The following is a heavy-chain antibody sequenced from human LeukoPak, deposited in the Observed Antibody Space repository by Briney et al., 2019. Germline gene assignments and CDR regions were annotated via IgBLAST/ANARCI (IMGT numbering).Heavy chain of an antibody. D-gene: IGHD3-22*01. CDR1: GGSIRSSY. Sequence: PSETLSLTCTVSGGSIRSSYWSWIRQPPGKGLEWIGYIYYSGSTNYNPSLKSRVTISVDTSKNQFSLKLSSVTAADTAVYYCARFYDRGTFDIWGQGTMVTVSS. CDR2: IYYSGST. V-gene: IGHV4-59*08. CDR3: ARFYDRGTFDI. J-gene: IGHJ3*02.